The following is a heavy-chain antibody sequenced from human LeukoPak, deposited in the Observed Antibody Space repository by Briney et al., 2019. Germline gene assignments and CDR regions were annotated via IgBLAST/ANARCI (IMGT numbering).Heavy chain of an antibody. CDR1: GFTFSSYT. J-gene: IGHJ2*01. V-gene: IGHV3-21*01. D-gene: IGHD3-10*01. Sequence: GGSLRLSCAASGFTFSSYTMNWVRQAPGKGLEWVSSISSSSSHIYYTDSVKGRFTISRDNAKTSLNLQVNSLRAEDTAVYYCAREKYVETSLWFGELLPNWYFDLWGRGTLVTVSS. CDR3: AREKYVETSLWFGELLPNWYFDL. CDR2: ISSSSSHI.